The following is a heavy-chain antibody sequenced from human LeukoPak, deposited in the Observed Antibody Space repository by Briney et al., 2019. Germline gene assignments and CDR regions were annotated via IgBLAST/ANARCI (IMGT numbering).Heavy chain of an antibody. CDR2: ISSISSTI. CDR1: GFTFSDYY. J-gene: IGHJ3*02. V-gene: IGHV3-11*01. Sequence: PGGSLRLSCAASGFTFSDYYMNWIRQAPGKGLEWVSYISSISSTIYYADSVKGRFTISRDNSKNTLYLQMNSLRAEDTAVYYCAKDLPAVPYYDFWSGYLGHAFDIWGQGTMVTFSS. CDR3: AKDLPAVPYYDFWSGYLGHAFDI. D-gene: IGHD3-3*01.